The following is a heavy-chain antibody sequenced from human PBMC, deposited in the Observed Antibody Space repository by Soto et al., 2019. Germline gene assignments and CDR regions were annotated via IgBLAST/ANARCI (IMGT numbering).Heavy chain of an antibody. CDR1: GFTFSSYW. Sequence: PGGSLRLSCAASGFTFSSYWMHWVRQAPGKGLVWVSHINSDGSSTSYADSVKGRFTISRDNAKNTLYLRMNSLRAEDTAVYYCARGPYSAPIAARPGLYYYYGMDVWGQGTTVTVSS. D-gene: IGHD6-6*01. CDR2: INSDGSST. V-gene: IGHV3-74*01. CDR3: ARGPYSAPIAARPGLYYYYGMDV. J-gene: IGHJ6*02.